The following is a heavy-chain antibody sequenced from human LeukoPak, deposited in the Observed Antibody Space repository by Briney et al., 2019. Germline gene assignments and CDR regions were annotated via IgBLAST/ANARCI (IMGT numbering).Heavy chain of an antibody. CDR2: IKQDGSEK. J-gene: IGHJ1*01. CDR1: GFTFSSYW. D-gene: IGHD5-12*01. CDR3: ASSSFVGGYDWRYFQH. Sequence: GGSLRLSCAASGFTFSSYWMSWVRQAPGKGLEWVANIKQDGSEKYYVDSVKGRFTISRDNAKNSLYLQMNSLRAEDTAVYYCASSSFVGGYDWRYFQHWGQGTLVTVSS. V-gene: IGHV3-7*01.